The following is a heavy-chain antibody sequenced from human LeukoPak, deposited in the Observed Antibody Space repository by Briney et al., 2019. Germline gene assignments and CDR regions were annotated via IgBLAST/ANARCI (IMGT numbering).Heavy chain of an antibody. CDR2: VSSSGGGM. V-gene: IGHV3-48*03. J-gene: IGHJ3*02. D-gene: IGHD3-10*01. CDR3: ARDLYGSGGDAFDI. CDR1: GFTLRSYE. Sequence: PGGSLRVSCAASGFTLRSYEMNWVRQAPGKGLEWVSYVSSSGGGMLYADSVKGRFTISRDNAKNSLSLQMSSLRVEDTAVYYCARDLYGSGGDAFDIWGQGTMVTVSS.